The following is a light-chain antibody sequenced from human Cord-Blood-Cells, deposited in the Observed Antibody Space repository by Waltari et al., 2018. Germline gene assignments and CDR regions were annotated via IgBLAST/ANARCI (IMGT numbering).Light chain of an antibody. V-gene: IGLV1-47*01. Sequence: QSVLTQPPSASGTPGQRVTISCFGRSSTIGRNGVSWYQQLPGTAPQLLIYRNNQRPSGVPDRFSGSKSGTSASLAISGLRSEDEADYYCAAWDDSLSGWVFGGGTKLTVL. CDR2: RNN. CDR1: SSTIGRNG. J-gene: IGLJ3*02. CDR3: AAWDDSLSGWV.